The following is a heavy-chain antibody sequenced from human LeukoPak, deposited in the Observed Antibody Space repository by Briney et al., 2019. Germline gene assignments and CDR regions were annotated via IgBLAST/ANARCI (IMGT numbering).Heavy chain of an antibody. CDR3: ARAMATNDAFDI. D-gene: IGHD3-10*01. CDR2: INHSGST. CDR1: GGSISNYY. V-gene: IGHV4-34*01. J-gene: IGHJ3*02. Sequence: SETLSLTCTVSGGSISNYYWSWIRQPPGKGLEWIGEINHSGSTNYNPSLKSRVTISVDTSKNQFSLKLSSVTAADTAVYYCARAMATNDAFDIWGQGTMVTVSS.